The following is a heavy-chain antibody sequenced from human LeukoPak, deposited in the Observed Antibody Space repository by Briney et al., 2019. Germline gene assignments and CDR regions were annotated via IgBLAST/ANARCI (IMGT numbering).Heavy chain of an antibody. Sequence: GGSLRLSCAASGFIFRSYAMNWVRQAPGKGLEWVSYITSSTRTIYYADSVKGRFTISRDDSKNTLHLQMNSLRAEDTAVYYCAKDPSEHWFDPWGQGTLVTVSS. V-gene: IGHV3-48*01. CDR2: ITSSTRTI. CDR1: GFIFRSYA. J-gene: IGHJ5*02. D-gene: IGHD3-3*01. CDR3: AKDPSEHWFDP.